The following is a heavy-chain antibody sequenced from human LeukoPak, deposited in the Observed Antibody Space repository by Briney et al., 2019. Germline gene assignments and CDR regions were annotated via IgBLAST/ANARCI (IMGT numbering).Heavy chain of an antibody. CDR2: INPSGGST. J-gene: IGHJ3*02. Sequence: GASVKVSCKASGYTFTSYYMHWVRQAPGQGLEWMGMINPSGGSTGYAQKFQARVTMTRDTSISTAYMELSRLKSDDTAVYYCARQKAGTDAFDIWGLGTMVTVSS. D-gene: IGHD6-13*01. CDR3: ARQKAGTDAFDI. V-gene: IGHV1-46*01. CDR1: GYTFTSYY.